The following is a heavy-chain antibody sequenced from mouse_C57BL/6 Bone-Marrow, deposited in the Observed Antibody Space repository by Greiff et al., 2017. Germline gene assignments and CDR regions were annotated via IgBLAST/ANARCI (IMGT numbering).Heavy chain of an antibody. CDR2: IYPGSGST. D-gene: IGHD2-1*01. V-gene: IGHV1-55*01. Sequence: QVQLKQPGAELVKPGASVKMSCKASGYTFTSYWITWVKQRPGQGLEWIGDIYPGSGSTNYNEKFKSKATLTVDTSSSTAYMHLSSLTSEDSAVYYCASIYYDYAMDYWGQGTSVTVSS. J-gene: IGHJ4*01. CDR3: ASIYYDYAMDY. CDR1: GYTFTSYW.